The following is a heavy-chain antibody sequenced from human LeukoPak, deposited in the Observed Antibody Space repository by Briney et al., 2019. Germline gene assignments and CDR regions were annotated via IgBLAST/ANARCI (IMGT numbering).Heavy chain of an antibody. CDR3: ARVATYYDYVWGSYRYSDY. CDR2: MNSNSGNT. D-gene: IGHD3-16*02. CDR1: GYTFTSYD. V-gene: IGHV1-8*01. J-gene: IGHJ4*02. Sequence: ASVKVSCKASGYTFTSYDINWVRQATGQGLEWMGWMNSNSGNTGCVQKFQGRVTMTRNTSKSTAYMELSSLRSEDTAVYYCARVATYYDYVWGSYRYSDYWGQGTLVTVSS.